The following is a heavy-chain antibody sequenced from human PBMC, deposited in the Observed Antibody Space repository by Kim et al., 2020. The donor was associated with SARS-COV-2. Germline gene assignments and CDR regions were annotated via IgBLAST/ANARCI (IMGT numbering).Heavy chain of an antibody. Sequence: SETLSLTCTVSGGSISSSSYYWGWIRQPPGKGLEWIGSIYYSGSTYYNPSLKSRVTISVDTSKNQFSLKLSSVTAADTAVYYCARQTRALYYFDYWGQGTLVTVSS. V-gene: IGHV4-39*01. CDR3: ARQTRALYYFDY. CDR1: GGSISSSSYY. J-gene: IGHJ4*02. CDR2: IYYSGST. D-gene: IGHD3-10*01.